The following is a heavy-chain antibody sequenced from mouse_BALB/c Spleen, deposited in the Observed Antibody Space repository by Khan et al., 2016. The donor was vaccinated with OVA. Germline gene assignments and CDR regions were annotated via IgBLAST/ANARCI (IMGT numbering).Heavy chain of an antibody. V-gene: IGHV5-17*02. J-gene: IGHJ2*01. CDR3: ATSYFYGYYFDY. Sequence: EVELVESGGGLVQPGGSRKLSCAASGFTFSSYGMHWVRQAPEKGLEWVAYISGDSNTIYYADTVTGRFTISSDNPKNTLFLQRTSLISEYTARYYCATSYFYGYYFDYWGPGTTLTVSS. D-gene: IGHD1-1*01. CDR1: GFTFSSYG. CDR2: ISGDSNTI.